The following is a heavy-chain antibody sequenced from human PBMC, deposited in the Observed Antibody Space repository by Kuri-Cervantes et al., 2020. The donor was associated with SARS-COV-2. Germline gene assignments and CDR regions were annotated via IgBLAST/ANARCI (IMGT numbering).Heavy chain of an antibody. D-gene: IGHD3-10*01. V-gene: IGHV1-18*04. CDR1: GYTFTSYG. CDR3: AIGYYGSGSYYYYYYYMDV. Sequence: ASVKVSCKASGYTFTSYGISWVRQAPGQGLEWMGWISAYNGNTNYAQKFQGRVTMTRNTSISTAYMELSSLRSEDTAVYYCAIGYYGSGSYYYYYYYMDVWGKGTTVTVSS. CDR2: ISAYNGNT. J-gene: IGHJ6*03.